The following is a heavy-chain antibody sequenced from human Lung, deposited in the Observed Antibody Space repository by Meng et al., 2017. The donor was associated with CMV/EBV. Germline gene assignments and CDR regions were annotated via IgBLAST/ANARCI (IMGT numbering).Heavy chain of an antibody. D-gene: IGHD2-2*01. J-gene: IGHJ6*02. CDR3: AKDMHCSSTSCKYKGVYYYYGMDV. V-gene: IGHV3-43D*03. CDR2: ISWDGGST. CDR1: GFTFDDYA. Sequence: GGPXRLXXAASGFTFDDYAMPWVRQAPGKGLEWVSLISWDGGSTYYADSVKGRSTISRDNSKNSLYLQMNSLRTEDTALYYCAKDMHCSSTSCKYKGVYYYYGMDVXGQGXTVTVSS.